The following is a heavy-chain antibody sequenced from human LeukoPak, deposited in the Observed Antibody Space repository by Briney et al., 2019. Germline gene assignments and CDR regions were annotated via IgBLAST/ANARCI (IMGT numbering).Heavy chain of an antibody. J-gene: IGHJ3*02. CDR3: ARDLSDAFDI. CDR1: GGTFSSYA. CDR2: IIPIFGTA. V-gene: IGHV1-69*13. Sequence: SVKVSCKASGGTFSSYAISWVRQAPGQGLEWMGGIIPIFGTANYAQKFQGRVTITADESTSTAYMELGSLRSEDTAVYYCARDLSDAFDIWGQGTMVTVSS.